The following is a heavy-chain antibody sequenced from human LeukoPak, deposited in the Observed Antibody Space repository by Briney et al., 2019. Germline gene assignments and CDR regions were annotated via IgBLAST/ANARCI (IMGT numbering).Heavy chain of an antibody. D-gene: IGHD6-19*01. CDR2: IYYSGST. Sequence: PSETLSLTCTVSGGSISSSSYSWGWIRQPPGKGLEWIGSIYYSGSTYYNPSLKSRVTISVDTSKNQFSLKLSSVTAADTAVYYCASLGPPSYSSGWTNDYWGQGTLVTVSS. CDR1: GGSISSSSYS. V-gene: IGHV4-39*01. CDR3: ASLGPPSYSSGWTNDY. J-gene: IGHJ4*02.